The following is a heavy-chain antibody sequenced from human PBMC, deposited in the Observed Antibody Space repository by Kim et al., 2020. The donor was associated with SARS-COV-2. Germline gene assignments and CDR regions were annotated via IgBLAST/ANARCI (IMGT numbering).Heavy chain of an antibody. D-gene: IGHD2-15*01. CDR2: INTNTGNP. V-gene: IGHV7-4-1*02. CDR3: AFPYCSGGSCYFDY. J-gene: IGHJ4*02. CDR1: GYTFTSYA. Sequence: ASVKVSCKASGYTFTSYAMNWVRQAPGQGLEWMRWINTNTGNPTYAQGFTGRFVFSLDTSVSTAYLQISSLKAEDTAVYYCAFPYCSGGSCYFDYWGQGTLVTVSS.